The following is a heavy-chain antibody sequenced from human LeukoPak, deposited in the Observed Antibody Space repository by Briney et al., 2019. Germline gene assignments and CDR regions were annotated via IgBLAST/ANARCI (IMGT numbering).Heavy chain of an antibody. CDR2: INHSGST. J-gene: IGHJ4*02. Sequence: SETLSLTCAVYGGSFSGYYWSWIRQPPGKGLEWIGEINHSGSTNYNPSLKSRVTISVDTSKNQFSLKLGSVTAADTAVYYCARGRNWLSPAIWNYWGQGTLVTVSS. CDR3: ARGRNWLSPAIWNY. V-gene: IGHV4-34*01. CDR1: GGSFSGYY. D-gene: IGHD3-9*01.